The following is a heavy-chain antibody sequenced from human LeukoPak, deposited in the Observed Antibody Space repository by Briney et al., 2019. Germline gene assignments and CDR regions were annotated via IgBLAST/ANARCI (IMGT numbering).Heavy chain of an antibody. D-gene: IGHD6-13*01. Sequence: PGGSLRLSCAATGFTFSSYSMNWVRQAPGKGLEWVSYISRSSSYIYYADSVKGRFTISRDNAKNSLYLQMNSLRAEDTAVYYCARGGVYSSSWYALMDYWGQGTLVTVSS. V-gene: IGHV3-21*01. CDR2: ISRSSSYI. CDR1: GFTFSSYS. CDR3: ARGGVYSSSWYALMDY. J-gene: IGHJ4*02.